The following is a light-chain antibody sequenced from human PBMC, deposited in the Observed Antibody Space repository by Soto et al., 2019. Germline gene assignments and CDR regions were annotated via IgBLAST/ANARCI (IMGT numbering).Light chain of an antibody. CDR3: QQYYSFPPT. CDR2: GAS. CDR1: QGISNY. V-gene: IGKV1D-8*01. J-gene: IGKJ2*01. Sequence: VIWMTQSPSLLSASTGDRVTISCRMSQGISNYLAWYQQKPRKAPELLIYGASTLQSGVPSRFSGSGSGTDFTLTISCLQSEDFASYYCQQYYSFPPTFGQGTKLEIK.